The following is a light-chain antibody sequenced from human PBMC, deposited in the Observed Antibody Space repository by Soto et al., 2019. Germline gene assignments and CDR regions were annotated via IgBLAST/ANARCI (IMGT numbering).Light chain of an antibody. CDR1: SSDIGAYNH. Sequence: QSALTQPASVYGSPGQSITISCTGTSSDIGAYNHVSWYQQYPGKAPTLMTYEVTNRPSGVSSRFSGSNSGNTASLTISGLQAEDEGDYYCSSYTTSDTWVFGGGTKLTVL. J-gene: IGLJ3*02. V-gene: IGLV2-14*01. CDR3: SSYTTSDTWV. CDR2: EVT.